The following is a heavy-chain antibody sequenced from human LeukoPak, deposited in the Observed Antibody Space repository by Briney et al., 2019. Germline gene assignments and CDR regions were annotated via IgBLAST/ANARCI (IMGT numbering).Heavy chain of an antibody. Sequence: SETLSLTCTVSGGSISSYYWSWIRQPPGKGLEWIGYIYYSGSTNYNPSLKSRVTISVDTSKNQFSLKLSSVTAADTAVCYCAREFQYYYDSSGSGGIDIWGQGTMVTVSS. V-gene: IGHV4-59*01. CDR1: GGSISSYY. D-gene: IGHD3-22*01. CDR2: IYYSGST. CDR3: AREFQYYYDSSGSGGIDI. J-gene: IGHJ3*02.